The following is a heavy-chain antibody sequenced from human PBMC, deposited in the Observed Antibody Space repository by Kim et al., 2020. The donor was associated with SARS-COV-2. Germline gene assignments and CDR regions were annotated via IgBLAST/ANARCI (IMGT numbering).Heavy chain of an antibody. J-gene: IGHJ6*03. CDR2: INSDGSST. CDR3: ARVAEYTIFGVVPGNYYCMDV. V-gene: IGHV3-74*01. D-gene: IGHD3-3*01. CDR1: GFTFSSYW. Sequence: GGSLRLSCAASGFTFSSYWMHWVRQAPGKGLVWVSRINSDGSSTSYADAVKGRFTISRDNANNTLYLQMNSLRAEVTAVYYCARVAEYTIFGVVPGNYYCMDVWGKGTTVTVSS.